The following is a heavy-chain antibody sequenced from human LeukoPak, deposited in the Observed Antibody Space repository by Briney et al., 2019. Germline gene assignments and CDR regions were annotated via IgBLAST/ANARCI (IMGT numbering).Heavy chain of an antibody. V-gene: IGHV3-15*01. J-gene: IGHJ4*02. CDR3: TTAEWELRGFDY. CDR1: GFTFSNAW. CDR2: IKSKTDGGTT. D-gene: IGHD1-26*01. Sequence: GGSLRLSCAASGFTFSNAWMSWVRQAPGKGLEWVGRIKSKTDGGTTDYAAPVKGRFTLSRDDSKNTLYLQMNSLKTEDTAVYYCTTAEWELRGFDYWGQGTLVTVSS.